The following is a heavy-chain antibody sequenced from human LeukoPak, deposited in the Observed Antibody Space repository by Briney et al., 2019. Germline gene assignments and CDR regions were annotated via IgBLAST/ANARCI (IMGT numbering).Heavy chain of an antibody. CDR2: ISSSSSTI. D-gene: IGHD3-3*01. CDR1: GFTFSSYS. CDR3: AKDLTIFGSDNWFDP. J-gene: IGHJ5*02. V-gene: IGHV3-48*01. Sequence: GGSLRLSCAASGFTFSSYSMNWVRQAPGKGLEWVSYISSSSSTIYYADSVKGRFTISRDNAKNSLYLQMNSLRAEDTAVYYCAKDLTIFGSDNWFDPWGQGTLVTVSS.